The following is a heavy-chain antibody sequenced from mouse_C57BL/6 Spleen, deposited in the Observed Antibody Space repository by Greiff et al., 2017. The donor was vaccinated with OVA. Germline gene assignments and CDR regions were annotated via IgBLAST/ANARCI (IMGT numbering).Heavy chain of an antibody. CDR3: ARSELTGDAMDY. J-gene: IGHJ4*01. Sequence: VQLQQSRPNMVKPGASVKISCKASGYAFSSSWMNWVKQRPGKGLEWIGRIYPGDGDTNYNGKFKGKATLTADKSSSTAYMQLSSLTSEDSAVYFCARSELTGDAMDYWGQGTSVTVSS. D-gene: IGHD4-1*01. V-gene: IGHV1-82*01. CDR1: GYAFSSSW. CDR2: IYPGDGDT.